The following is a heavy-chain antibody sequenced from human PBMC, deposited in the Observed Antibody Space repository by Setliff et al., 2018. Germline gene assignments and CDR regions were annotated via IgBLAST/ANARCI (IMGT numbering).Heavy chain of an antibody. CDR1: GYTFTSHY. Sequence: ASVKVSCKASGYTFTSHYMHWVRQAPGLGLEWMGTINPSSGRTSYAQNFQGRVTMTRDTSTSTVYMVMSSLRSEDTAVYYCARDVCPYHYEGAFNIWGQGTMVTVSS. D-gene: IGHD3-22*01. V-gene: IGHV1-46*01. CDR2: INPSSGRT. CDR3: ARDVCPYHYEGAFNI. J-gene: IGHJ3*02.